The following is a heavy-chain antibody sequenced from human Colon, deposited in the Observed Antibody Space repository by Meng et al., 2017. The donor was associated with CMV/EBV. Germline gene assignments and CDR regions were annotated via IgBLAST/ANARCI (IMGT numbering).Heavy chain of an antibody. CDR3: AREVRVNAPYYYYGMDV. Sequence: ASVKVSCKASGYTFNKHGINWVRQAPGQGLEWMGWINLWNGNIEYAQKFQGRITLTTDESTSTVYMELRSLTSDDTAVYYCAREVRVNAPYYYYGMDVWGQGTTVTVSS. CDR1: GYTFNKHG. J-gene: IGHJ6*02. CDR2: INLWNGNI. D-gene: IGHD3-22*01. V-gene: IGHV1-18*01.